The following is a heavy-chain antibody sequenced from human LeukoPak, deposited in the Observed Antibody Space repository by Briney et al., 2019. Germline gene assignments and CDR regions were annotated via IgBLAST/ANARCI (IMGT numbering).Heavy chain of an antibody. D-gene: IGHD3-22*01. CDR1: GGSISSYY. CDR2: IYYSGST. V-gene: IGHV4-59*01. CDR3: ARDLYYYDSSGYHWWFDP. Sequence: SETLSLTCTVSGGSISSYYWSWIRQPPGKGLEWIGYIYYSGSTNYNPPLKSRVTISVDTSKNQFSLRLSSVTAADTAVYYCARDLYYYDSSGYHWWFDPWGQGTLVTVSS. J-gene: IGHJ5*02.